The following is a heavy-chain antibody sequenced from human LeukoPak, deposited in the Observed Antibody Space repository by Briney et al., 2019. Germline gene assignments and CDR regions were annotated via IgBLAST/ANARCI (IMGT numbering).Heavy chain of an antibody. V-gene: IGHV3-23*01. CDR1: GFTFSSYA. D-gene: IGHD3-9*01. CDR2: ISSGDRT. Sequence: GGSLRLSCAASGFTFSSYAMTWVRQAPGKGLEWVAGISSGDRTFHAESVKGRFTISRDKSKDTLYLQMNSLRAEDTAVYYCAKDATASPYFHWFDNWGQGTQVIVSS. J-gene: IGHJ4*02. CDR3: AKDATASPYFHWFDN.